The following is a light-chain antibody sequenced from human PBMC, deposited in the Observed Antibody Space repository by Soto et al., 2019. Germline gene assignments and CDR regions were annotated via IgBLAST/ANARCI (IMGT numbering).Light chain of an antibody. Sequence: DIQMTLSPATLSGSVGDRVTITCRASQTISSWLAWYQQKPGKAPKVLIYIASRLQPGVPSRFSGRGSGTDFSLTISNLLPEEVATYYCQQYKSCPLTFGGGTKVDIK. CDR1: QTISSW. V-gene: IGKV1-5*01. J-gene: IGKJ4*02. CDR2: IAS. CDR3: QQYKSCPLT.